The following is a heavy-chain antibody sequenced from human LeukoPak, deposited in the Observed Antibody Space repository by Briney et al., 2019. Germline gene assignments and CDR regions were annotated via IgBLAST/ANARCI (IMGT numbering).Heavy chain of an antibody. D-gene: IGHD2-2*01. CDR3: ARGPRIVVGPAAMPYYYYGMDV. CDR1: GGSFSGYY. CDR2: INHSGST. Sequence: SETLSLTCAVYGGSFSGYYWSWIRQPPGKGLEWIGEINHSGSTNYNPPLKSRVTISVDTSKNQFSLNLSSVTAADTAVYYCARGPRIVVGPAAMPYYYYGMDVWGQGTTVTVSS. V-gene: IGHV4-34*01. J-gene: IGHJ6*02.